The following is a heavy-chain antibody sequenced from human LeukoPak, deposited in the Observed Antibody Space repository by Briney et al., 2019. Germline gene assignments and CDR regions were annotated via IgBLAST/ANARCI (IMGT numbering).Heavy chain of an antibody. CDR1: GFTFSSYW. D-gene: IGHD2-15*01. Sequence: PGGSLRLSCAASGFTFSSYWMHWVRQAPGKGPVWVSRINSDGSSTSYADSVKDRFTISRDNAKNTLYLQMNSLRAEDTAVYYCARIGYCSGGSCYPLDYWGQGTLVTVSS. J-gene: IGHJ4*02. V-gene: IGHV3-74*01. CDR2: INSDGSST. CDR3: ARIGYCSGGSCYPLDY.